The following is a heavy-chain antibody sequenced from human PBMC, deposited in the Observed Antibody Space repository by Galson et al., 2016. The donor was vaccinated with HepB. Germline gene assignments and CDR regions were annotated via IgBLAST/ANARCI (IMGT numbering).Heavy chain of an antibody. D-gene: IGHD6-19*01. CDR2: IYYSGST. Sequence: SETLSLTCTVPGGSISSSSYYWGWIRQPPGKGLEWIGSIYYSGSTYYNPSLKSRVTISVETSKNQFSLNLSSVTAADTAMYYCARDIWIAVAGTAWFDPWGQGTLVAVS. CDR3: ARDIWIAVAGTAWFDP. CDR1: GGSISSSSYY. V-gene: IGHV4-39*07. J-gene: IGHJ5*02.